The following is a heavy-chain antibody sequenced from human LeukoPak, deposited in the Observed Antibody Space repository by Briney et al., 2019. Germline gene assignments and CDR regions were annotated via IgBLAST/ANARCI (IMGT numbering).Heavy chain of an antibody. CDR3: ARANRYSSSWYPFDY. CDR1: GYSFTSYW. D-gene: IGHD6-13*01. V-gene: IGHV5-51*01. CDR2: IYPGDSDT. J-gene: IGHJ4*02. Sequence: GESLKISCKGSGYSFTSYWIGWVRQMLRKGLEWMGIIYPGDSDTRYSPSFQGQVTISADKSISTAYLQWSSLKASDTAMYYCARANRYSSSWYPFDYWGQGTLVTVSS.